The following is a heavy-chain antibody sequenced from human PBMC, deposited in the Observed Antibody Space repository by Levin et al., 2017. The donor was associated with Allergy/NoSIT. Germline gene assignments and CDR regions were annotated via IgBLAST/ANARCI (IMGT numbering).Heavy chain of an antibody. Sequence: LSLTCAASGFTFSSYAMSWVRQAPGKGLEWVSAISGSGGSTYYADSVKGRFTISRDNSKNTPYLQMNSLRAEDTAVYYCAKDLVSTVTTNYFQHWGQGTLVTVSS. J-gene: IGHJ1*01. CDR3: AKDLVSTVTTNYFQH. CDR2: ISGSGGST. V-gene: IGHV3-23*01. CDR1: GFTFSSYA. D-gene: IGHD4-17*01.